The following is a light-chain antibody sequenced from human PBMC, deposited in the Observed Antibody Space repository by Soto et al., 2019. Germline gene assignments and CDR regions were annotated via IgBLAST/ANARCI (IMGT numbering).Light chain of an antibody. J-gene: IGLJ3*02. CDR3: QSYDSSKKGV. V-gene: IGLV6-57*01. CDR2: EDN. CDR1: SGSIASNY. Sequence: NFMLTQPHSVSESPGKTVTIACTRSSGSIASNYVQWYQQRPGSSPTTVIYEDNQTPSGFPDRFSGSIDSSSNSASLTISGLETEDEADYYCQSYDSSKKGVFGGGTK.